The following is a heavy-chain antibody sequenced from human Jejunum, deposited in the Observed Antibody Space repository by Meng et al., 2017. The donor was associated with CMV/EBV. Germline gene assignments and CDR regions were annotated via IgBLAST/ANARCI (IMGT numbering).Heavy chain of an antibody. CDR1: GFTLSGYG. J-gene: IGHJ4*02. V-gene: IGHV3-30*02. D-gene: IGHD2-8*01. Sequence: GGSVRLSCAASGFTLSGYGIHWVRQAPGKGLEWVTYADSVKGRFTISRDISKNTLFLQMNSLRAEDTAVYYCAKEGVGGHFDYWGQGTLVTVSS. CDR3: AKEGVGGHFDY.